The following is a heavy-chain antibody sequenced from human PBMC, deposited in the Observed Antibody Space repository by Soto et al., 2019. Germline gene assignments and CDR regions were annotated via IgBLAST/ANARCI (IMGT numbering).Heavy chain of an antibody. J-gene: IGHJ4*02. V-gene: IGHV3-7*01. D-gene: IGHD4-4*01. Sequence: GGSLRLSCAASGFTFSSYWMSWVRQAPGKGLEWVANIKQDGSEKYYVDSVKGRFTISRDNTKNSLYLQMNSLKAEDTAVYYCARDGRLVTPPNYWGQGTLVTVSS. CDR1: GFTFSSYW. CDR3: ARDGRLVTPPNY. CDR2: IKQDGSEK.